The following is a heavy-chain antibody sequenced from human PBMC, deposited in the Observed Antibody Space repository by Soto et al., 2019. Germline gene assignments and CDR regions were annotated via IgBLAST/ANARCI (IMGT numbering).Heavy chain of an antibody. CDR3: ARHPNFGELFLGWFDP. D-gene: IGHD3-10*01. V-gene: IGHV3-23*01. Sequence: GGSLRLSCAASGFTFSSYAMSWVRQAPGKGLEWVSAISGSGGSTYYADSVKGRFTISRDNSKNTLYLQMNSLRAEDTAVYYCARHPNFGELFLGWFDPWGQGTLVTV. CDR1: GFTFSSYA. J-gene: IGHJ5*02. CDR2: ISGSGGST.